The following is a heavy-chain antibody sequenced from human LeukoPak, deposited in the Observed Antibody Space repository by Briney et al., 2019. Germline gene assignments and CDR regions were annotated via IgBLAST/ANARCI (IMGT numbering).Heavy chain of an antibody. CDR2: INHSGST. V-gene: IGHV4-34*01. CDR1: GGSFSGYY. J-gene: IGHJ6*02. Sequence: PSETLSLTCAVYGGSFSGYYWSWIRQPPGKGLEWIWEINHSGSTNYNPSLKSRVTISVDTSKNQFSLKLSSVTAADTAVYYCARDRCLFMTTCYYGMDVWGQGTTVTVSS. D-gene: IGHD3-16*01. CDR3: ARDRCLFMTTCYYGMDV.